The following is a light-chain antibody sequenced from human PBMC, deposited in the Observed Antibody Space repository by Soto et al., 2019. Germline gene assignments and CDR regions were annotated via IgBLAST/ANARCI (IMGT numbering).Light chain of an antibody. Sequence: IPMTQSPSSLSASVGDRVTITCRASQSISSYLNWYQQKPGKAPKVLIYAASSLQSGIPSRFSGSGSGTDFTLTISSLQPEDFATYYCQQSYSIPWTFGQGTKVDIK. CDR3: QQSYSIPWT. CDR2: AAS. J-gene: IGKJ1*01. V-gene: IGKV1-39*01. CDR1: QSISSY.